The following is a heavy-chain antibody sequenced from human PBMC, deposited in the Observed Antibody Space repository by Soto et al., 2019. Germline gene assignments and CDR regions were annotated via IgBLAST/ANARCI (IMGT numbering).Heavy chain of an antibody. Sequence: GGSLRLSCTASGFTFGDYAMSWVRQAPGKGLEWVGFIRSKAYGGTTEYAASVKGRFTISRDDSKSIAYLQMNSLKTEDTAVYYCTRILRDKGGDGPYYYYYYGMDVWGQGTTVTVSS. V-gene: IGHV3-49*04. D-gene: IGHD2-15*01. CDR2: IRSKAYGGTT. J-gene: IGHJ6*02. CDR3: TRILRDKGGDGPYYYYYYGMDV. CDR1: GFTFGDYA.